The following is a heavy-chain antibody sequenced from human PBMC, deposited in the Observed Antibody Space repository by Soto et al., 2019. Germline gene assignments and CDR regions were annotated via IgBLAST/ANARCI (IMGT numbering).Heavy chain of an antibody. CDR1: GFTFSSYA. CDR3: AKDHYQGRDP. CDR2: ISGSGDST. Sequence: EVQLLESGGGLVQPGGSLRLSCAASGFTFSSYAMNWVRQAPGKGPEWVSAISGSGDSTYYADSVKGRFTISRDNSKNTLYLQMNSLRAEDTAVYYCAKDHYQGRDPWGQGTLVTVSS. V-gene: IGHV3-23*01. D-gene: IGHD1-26*01. J-gene: IGHJ5*02.